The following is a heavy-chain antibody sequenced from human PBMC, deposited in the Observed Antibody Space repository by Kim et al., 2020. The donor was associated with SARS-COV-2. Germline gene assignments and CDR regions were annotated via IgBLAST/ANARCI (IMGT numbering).Heavy chain of an antibody. Sequence: GGSLRLSCAASGFTFSSYAMHWVRQAPGKGLEWVAVISYDGSNKYYVDSVKGQFTISRDNSKNTLYLQMNSLRAEDTAVYYCARGYCSGGSCYSPTYNWFGPGGQGTLVTVSA. V-gene: IGHV3-30*04. CDR3: ARGYCSGGSCYSPTYNWFGP. D-gene: IGHD2-15*01. CDR2: ISYDGSNK. J-gene: IGHJ5*01. CDR1: GFTFSSYA.